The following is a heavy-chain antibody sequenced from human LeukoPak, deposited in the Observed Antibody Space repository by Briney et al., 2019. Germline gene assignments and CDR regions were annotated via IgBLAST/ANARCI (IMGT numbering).Heavy chain of an antibody. Sequence: PGGSLRLSCAASGFTFSSYWMSWIRQPPGKGLEWIGYIYYTGSSYYNPSLKSRATTSIDMSKNQFSLKLSSVTAADTAVYYCAGYGSGSFYKAFDFWGQGILVTVSS. J-gene: IGHJ4*02. CDR1: GFTFSSYW. CDR2: IYYTGSS. D-gene: IGHD3-10*01. V-gene: IGHV4-59*01. CDR3: AGYGSGSFYKAFDF.